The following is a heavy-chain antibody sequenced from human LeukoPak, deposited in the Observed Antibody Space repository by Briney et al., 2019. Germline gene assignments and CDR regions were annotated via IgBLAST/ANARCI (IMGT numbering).Heavy chain of an antibody. D-gene: IGHD3-3*01. CDR2: ISGSGGST. V-gene: IGHV3-23*01. J-gene: IGHJ4*02. CDR3: AKERYYDFWSGYFLCYFDY. CDR1: GFTFSSYA. Sequence: GSLRLSCAASGFTFSSYAMSWVRQTPGQGLEWVSAISGSGGSTYYADSVKGRFTISRDNSKNTLYLQMNSLRAEDTAVYYCAKERYYDFWSGYFLCYFDYWGQGTLVTVSS.